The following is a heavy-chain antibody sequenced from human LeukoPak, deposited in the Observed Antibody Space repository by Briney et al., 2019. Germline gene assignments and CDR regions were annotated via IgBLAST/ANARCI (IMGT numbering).Heavy chain of an antibody. V-gene: IGHV1-46*01. D-gene: IGHD3-22*01. CDR3: ATPLDYYDRSDSHQGGD. Sequence: GASVKVSCKASGYTFTSYWIQWVRQAPGQGLEWMGLINPNDGSTTYTHKFQGRVTMTRDTSTSTVYMDLSSLTSEDTAVYYCATPLDYYDRSDSHQGGDWGQGTLVTVSS. CDR2: INPNDGST. CDR1: GYTFTSYW. J-gene: IGHJ4*02.